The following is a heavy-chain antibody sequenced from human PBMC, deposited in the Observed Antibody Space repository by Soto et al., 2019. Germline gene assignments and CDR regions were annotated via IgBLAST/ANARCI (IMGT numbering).Heavy chain of an antibody. CDR3: ARDPGSSWYYFDY. Sequence: QVQLVESGGGVVQPGRSLRLSCAASGFTFSSYGMYWVRQAPGKGLEWVAVIWYDGSNKYYADSVKCRFTISRDNSKNTLYLQMNSLRADDSAVYYCARDPGSSWYYFDYWGQVTLVTVSS. V-gene: IGHV3-33*01. CDR1: GFTFSSYG. CDR2: IWYDGSNK. J-gene: IGHJ4*02. D-gene: IGHD6-13*01.